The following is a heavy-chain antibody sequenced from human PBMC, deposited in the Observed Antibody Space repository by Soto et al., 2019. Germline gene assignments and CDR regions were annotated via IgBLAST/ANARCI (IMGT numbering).Heavy chain of an antibody. CDR3: ARENVLSYVDTAMVDYFDY. J-gene: IGHJ4*02. Sequence: ASVMVSCKASGYTFNTYSISWVRQAPGQGLEWMGWISGYNGDTHYAQKFQGRVTMTTDTSTSTAYMELRSLRSDDTAMYYCARENVLSYVDTAMVDYFDYWGQGTLVTVSS. CDR2: ISGYNGDT. D-gene: IGHD5-18*01. V-gene: IGHV1-18*01. CDR1: GYTFNTYS.